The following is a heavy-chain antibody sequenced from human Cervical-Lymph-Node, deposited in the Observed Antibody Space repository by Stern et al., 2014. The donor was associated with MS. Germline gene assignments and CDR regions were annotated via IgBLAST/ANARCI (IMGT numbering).Heavy chain of an antibody. Sequence: QVQLVQSGAEVKKPGASVKVSCKVSGYTLSRLSIHWVRQAPGNGFEWMGRFDPEDGETIYAQEFQGRVTMTEDTSTDTAYLELSSLRSEDTAVYYCAAGRSLPSSGWYNFDYWGQGTLITVSS. CDR1: GYTLSRLS. V-gene: IGHV1-24*01. CDR3: AAGRSLPSSGWYNFDY. D-gene: IGHD6-19*01. J-gene: IGHJ4*02. CDR2: FDPEDGET.